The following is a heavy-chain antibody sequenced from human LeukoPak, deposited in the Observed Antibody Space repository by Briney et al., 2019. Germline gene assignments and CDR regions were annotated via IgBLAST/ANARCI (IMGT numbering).Heavy chain of an antibody. J-gene: IGHJ4*02. D-gene: IGHD2-2*01. CDR1: GGSFSGYY. CDR3: ARAPNLYCSSTSCYSGYFDY. Sequence: PSETLSLTCAVYGGSFSGYYWSWIRQPPGRGREWIGEINHSGSTNYNPSLKSRVTISVDTSKNQFSLKLSSVTAADTAVYYCARAPNLYCSSTSCYSGYFDYWGQGTLVTVSS. V-gene: IGHV4-34*01. CDR2: INHSGST.